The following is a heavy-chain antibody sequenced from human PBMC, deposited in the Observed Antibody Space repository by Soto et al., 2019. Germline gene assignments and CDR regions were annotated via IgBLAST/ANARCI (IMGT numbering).Heavy chain of an antibody. V-gene: IGHV4-39*01. CDR2: IYYSGST. CDR3: ASLTIFSYYYYMDV. D-gene: IGHD3-9*01. J-gene: IGHJ6*03. Sequence: QLQLQESGPGLVKPSETQSITCTVSGGSISSSSYYWGWIRQPPGKGLEWIGSIYYSGSTYYNPSLKSRVTISVDTSKNQFSLKLSSVTAADTAVYYCASLTIFSYYYYMDVWGKGTTVTVSS. CDR1: GGSISSSSYY.